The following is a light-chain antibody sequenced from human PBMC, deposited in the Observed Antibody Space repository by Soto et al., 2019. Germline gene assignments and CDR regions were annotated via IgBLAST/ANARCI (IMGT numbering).Light chain of an antibody. CDR1: QSVSRN. Sequence: EIVMTQSPATLSVSPGERATLSCRASQSVSRNFAWYQQKPGQAPRLLIYGASTRATGIPARFSGSGSGTEFTLTISSLQSEDFAVYYCQQYNNWPPMYTFGQGTKVEIK. CDR2: GAS. V-gene: IGKV3-15*01. CDR3: QQYNNWPPMYT. J-gene: IGKJ2*01.